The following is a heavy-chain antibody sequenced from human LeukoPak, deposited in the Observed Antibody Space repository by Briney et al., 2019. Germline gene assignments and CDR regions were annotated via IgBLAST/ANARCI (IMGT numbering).Heavy chain of an antibody. V-gene: IGHV4-38-2*01. CDR1: DYSISSGHY. Sequence: SETLSLTCAVSDYSISSGHYWGWIRQPPGKGLEWIGSIYHSGSTYYNPSLKSRVTISVDTSKNQFSLKLRSVTAADTAVYYCARVFRAAAVDYWGQGTLVTVSS. J-gene: IGHJ4*02. CDR3: ARVFRAAAVDY. CDR2: IYHSGST. D-gene: IGHD6-13*01.